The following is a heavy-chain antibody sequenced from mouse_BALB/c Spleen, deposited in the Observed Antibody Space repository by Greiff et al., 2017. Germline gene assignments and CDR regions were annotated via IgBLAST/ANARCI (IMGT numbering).Heavy chain of an antibody. CDR2: ISDGGSYT. D-gene: IGHD2-4*01. Sequence: EVQLVESGGGLVKPGGSLKLSCAASGFTFSDYYMYWVRQTPEKMLEWVATISDGGSYTYYPDSVKGRFTISRDNAKNNLYLQMSSLKSEDTAMYYCARGGDYDGFAYWGQGTLVTVSA. CDR3: ARGGDYDGFAY. V-gene: IGHV5-4*02. CDR1: GFTFSDYY. J-gene: IGHJ3*01.